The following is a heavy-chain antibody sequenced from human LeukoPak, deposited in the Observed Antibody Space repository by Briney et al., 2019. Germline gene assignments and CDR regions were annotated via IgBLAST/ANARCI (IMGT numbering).Heavy chain of an antibody. V-gene: IGHV3-23*01. J-gene: IGHJ6*03. CDR1: GFTFSNYD. Sequence: GGSLRLSCAASGFTFSNYDMSWVRQAPGKGLEWVSSISDSGGSTYYADSVKGRFTISRDNSKNTLYLQMNSLRAEDTALYYCARANGDLYYYYYYMDVWGKGTTVTVSS. CDR2: ISDSGGST. CDR3: ARANGDLYYYYYYMDV. D-gene: IGHD4-17*01.